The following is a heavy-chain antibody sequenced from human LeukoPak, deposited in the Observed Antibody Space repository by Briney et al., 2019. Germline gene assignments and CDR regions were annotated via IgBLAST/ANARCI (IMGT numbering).Heavy chain of an antibody. CDR1: GYTFTGYY. J-gene: IGHJ3*02. D-gene: IGHD1-26*01. Sequence: ASVKVSCKASGYTFTGYYMHWVRQAPGQGLEWMGWINRNSGGINYAEKFQGRVTMTRDTSISTAYMELSRLRSDDTAVYYCARDIPQYSGIIGYAFDIWGQGTMVTVSS. CDR3: ARDIPQYSGIIGYAFDI. CDR2: INRNSGGI. V-gene: IGHV1-2*02.